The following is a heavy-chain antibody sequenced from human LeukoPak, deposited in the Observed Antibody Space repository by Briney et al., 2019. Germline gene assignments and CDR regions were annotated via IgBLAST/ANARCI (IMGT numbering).Heavy chain of an antibody. V-gene: IGHV3-64*01. Sequence: GGSRRLSCAASGFTFSSYAMHWVRQAPGKGLEYVSAISSNGGSTYYANSVKGRFTISRDNSKNTLYLQMGSLRAEDMAVYYCARGYYDSSGSLLYWGQGTLVTVSS. CDR2: ISSNGGST. CDR1: GFTFSSYA. CDR3: ARGYYDSSGSLLY. J-gene: IGHJ4*02. D-gene: IGHD3-22*01.